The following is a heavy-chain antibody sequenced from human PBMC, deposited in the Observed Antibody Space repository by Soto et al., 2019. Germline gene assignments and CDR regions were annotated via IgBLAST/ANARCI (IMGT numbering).Heavy chain of an antibody. V-gene: IGHV1-69*13. CDR3: ARGSSTVTPPYYYYGMDV. D-gene: IGHD4-17*01. CDR2: IIPIFGTA. J-gene: IGHJ6*02. Sequence: ASVKVSCKASGGTFSSYAISWVRQAPGQGLEWMGGIIPIFGTANYAQKFQGRVTITADESTSTAYMELSSLRSEDTAVYYCARGSSTVTPPYYYYGMDVWGQGTTVTVSS. CDR1: GGTFSSYA.